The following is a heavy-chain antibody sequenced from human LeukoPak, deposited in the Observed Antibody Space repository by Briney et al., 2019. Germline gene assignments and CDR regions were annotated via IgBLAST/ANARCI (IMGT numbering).Heavy chain of an antibody. Sequence: QTGGSLRLSCAASGFTFDDYAMHWVRQAPGKGLEWVSGISWSSGSIGYADSVKGRFTISRDNAKNSLYLQMNSLRAEDTAVYYCARDGYQLLYGYFDYWGQGTLVTVSS. J-gene: IGHJ4*02. CDR2: ISWSSGSI. V-gene: IGHV3-9*01. D-gene: IGHD2-2*02. CDR1: GFTFDDYA. CDR3: ARDGYQLLYGYFDY.